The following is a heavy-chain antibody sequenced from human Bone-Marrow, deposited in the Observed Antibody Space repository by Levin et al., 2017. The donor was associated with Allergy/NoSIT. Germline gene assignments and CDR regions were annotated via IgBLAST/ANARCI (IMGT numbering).Heavy chain of an antibody. V-gene: IGHV3-33*01. CDR2: IWYDGTNK. D-gene: IGHD3-22*01. CDR1: GFRFRDHG. J-gene: IGHJ4*02. CDR3: ARDLDTSELFDS. Sequence: SCVASGFRFRDHGMHWVRQAPGKGLEWVGIIWYDGTNKYYADSVKGRFTISRDNSKNTLYLQLNSLRAEDTAMYYCARDLDTSELFDSWGQGSLVTVAS.